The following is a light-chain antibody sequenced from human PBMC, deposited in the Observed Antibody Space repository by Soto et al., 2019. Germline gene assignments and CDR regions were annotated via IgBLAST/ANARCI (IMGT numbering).Light chain of an antibody. Sequence: EIVMTQSPATLSVAPGDRVTLSCRASQGVSRKLAWYQHKSGQAPRLLISGASAWATGIPARFSGSGSGTEFTLTISSLQSEDCAIYYCQQYHTRPITFGGGTKVEIK. CDR1: QGVSRK. V-gene: IGKV3-15*01. CDR3: QQYHTRPIT. CDR2: GAS. J-gene: IGKJ4*01.